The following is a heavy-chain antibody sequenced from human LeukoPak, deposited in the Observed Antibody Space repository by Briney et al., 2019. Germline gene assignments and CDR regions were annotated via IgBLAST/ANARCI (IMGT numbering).Heavy chain of an antibody. V-gene: IGHV1-18*04. CDR2: ISAYNGNT. Sequence: ASVKVSCKASGYTFTSYYMHWVRQVPGQGLEWMGWISAYNGNTNYAQKFQGRVTMTTDTSTSTAYMELRSLRSDDTAVYYCARLGVRRGYDCGYGDYYYYMDVWGKGTTVTISS. D-gene: IGHD5-18*01. CDR1: GYTFTSYY. CDR3: ARLGVRRGYDCGYGDYYYYMDV. J-gene: IGHJ6*03.